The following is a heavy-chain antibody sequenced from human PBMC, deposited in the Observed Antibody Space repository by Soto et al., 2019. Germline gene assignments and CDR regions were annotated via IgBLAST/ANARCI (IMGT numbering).Heavy chain of an antibody. CDR1: GFTVSSNY. Sequence: EVQLVESGGGLVQPGGSLRLSCAASGFTVSSNYMSWVRQAPGKGLEWVSVIYSGGSTYYADSVKGRFTISRHNSKTTLYLQMNSLGAEDTAVYYCATSYDSSGYYPPGYYYYYYGMDVWGQGTTVTVSS. CDR2: IYSGGST. CDR3: ATSYDSSGYYPPGYYYYYYGMDV. J-gene: IGHJ6*02. V-gene: IGHV3-53*04. D-gene: IGHD3-22*01.